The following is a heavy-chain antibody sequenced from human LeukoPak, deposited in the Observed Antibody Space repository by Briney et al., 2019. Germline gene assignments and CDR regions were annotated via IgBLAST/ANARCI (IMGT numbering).Heavy chain of an antibody. J-gene: IGHJ6*03. Sequence: ASVKVFCKASGYTFTSYDINWVRQATGQGLEWMGWMNPNSGNTGYAQKFQGRVTMTKNTSITTAYMELSSLRSEDTAVYYCARALSWTTNSYYYMDVWGKGTTATVSS. CDR2: MNPNSGNT. V-gene: IGHV1-8*01. D-gene: IGHD3/OR15-3a*01. CDR3: ARALSWTTNSYYYMDV. CDR1: GYTFTSYD.